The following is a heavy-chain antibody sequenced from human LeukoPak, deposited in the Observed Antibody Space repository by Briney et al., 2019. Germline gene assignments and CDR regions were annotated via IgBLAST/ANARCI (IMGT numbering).Heavy chain of an antibody. V-gene: IGHV3-23*01. CDR2: ISGSGGST. Sequence: GGSLRLSCAASGFTFSSYAMSWVRQAPGKGLEWVSAISGSGGSTYYADSVKGRFTISRDNSKSTLYLQMDSLRHEDMAMYYCAREGHNSGYCGAFDIWGQGTMATVSS. D-gene: IGHD3-22*01. J-gene: IGHJ3*02. CDR1: GFTFSSYA. CDR3: AREGHNSGYCGAFDI.